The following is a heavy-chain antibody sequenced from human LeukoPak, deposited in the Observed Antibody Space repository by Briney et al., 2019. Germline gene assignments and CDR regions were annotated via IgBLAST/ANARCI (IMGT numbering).Heavy chain of an antibody. CDR2: IYHSGHT. J-gene: IGHJ4*02. CDR3: TRGVALSDHGIIDS. CDR1: GYSVSSGFF. D-gene: IGHD6-19*01. Sequence: SETLSLTCAVSGYSVSSGFFWGWIRQPPGKGLEWIATIYHSGHTYYNPSLKSRVTISVDTSKNQFSLKVSSVTAADTAVYYCTRGVALSDHGIIDSWGQGTLATVSS. V-gene: IGHV4-38-2*01.